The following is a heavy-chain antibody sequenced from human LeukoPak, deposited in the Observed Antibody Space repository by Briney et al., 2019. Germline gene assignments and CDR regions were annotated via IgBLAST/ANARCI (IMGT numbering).Heavy chain of an antibody. Sequence: GASVKVSCKASGYTFTSYGISWVRQAPGQGLEWMGWISAYNGNTNYAQKLQGRVTMTTDTSTSTAYMELRSLRSDDTAVYYCARVSCSGGSCYSYYYYGMDVWGQGTTVTVSS. D-gene: IGHD2-15*01. V-gene: IGHV1-18*01. CDR1: GYTFTSYG. J-gene: IGHJ6*02. CDR2: ISAYNGNT. CDR3: ARVSCSGGSCYSYYYYGMDV.